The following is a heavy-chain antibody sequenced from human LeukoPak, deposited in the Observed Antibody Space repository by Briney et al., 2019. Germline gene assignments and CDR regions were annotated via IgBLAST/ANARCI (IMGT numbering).Heavy chain of an antibody. V-gene: IGHV4-39*01. CDR3: ARHGIYSNSALDY. J-gene: IGHJ4*02. Sequence: PSETLSLTCTVSGGSISSSSYNWGWIRQPPGKGLEWIGTIYYRGSAYYNLALKSRVTISIDTSKNQFSLKVNSVTAADTAIYYCARHGIYSNSALDYWGQGTLVTVSS. D-gene: IGHD6-6*01. CDR1: GGSISSSSYN. CDR2: IYYRGSA.